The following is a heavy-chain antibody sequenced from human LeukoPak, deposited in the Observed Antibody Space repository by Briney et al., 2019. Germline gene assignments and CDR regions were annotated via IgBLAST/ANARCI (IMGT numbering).Heavy chain of an antibody. CDR1: GFTFSSAW. D-gene: IGHD1-7*01. CDR3: TADLGTTSLQDYYYYMDV. J-gene: IGHJ6*03. Sequence: GGSMRLSCAASGFTFSSAWMSWVRQAPGKGLEWVGRIKSKTDGATTDYTAPVKGRFTISRDDSKNTLYLQMNSLKTEDTAVYYCTADLGTTSLQDYYYYMDVWGDGTTVTVSS. V-gene: IGHV3-15*01. CDR2: IKSKTDGATT.